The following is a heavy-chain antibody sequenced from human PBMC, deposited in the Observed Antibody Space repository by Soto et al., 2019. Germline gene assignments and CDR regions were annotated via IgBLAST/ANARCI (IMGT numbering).Heavy chain of an antibody. D-gene: IGHD2-2*01. V-gene: IGHV5-51*01. Sequence: PGESLKISCQASGYSFTSFWIGWVRQMPGKGLKWMGMIYPGDSDTKYSPSFQGQVTISADKSISTAYLQWSSLKASDTAMYYCARSPAYFDYWGQGTPVTVSS. CDR1: GYSFTSFW. CDR3: ARSPAYFDY. CDR2: IYPGDSDT. J-gene: IGHJ4*02.